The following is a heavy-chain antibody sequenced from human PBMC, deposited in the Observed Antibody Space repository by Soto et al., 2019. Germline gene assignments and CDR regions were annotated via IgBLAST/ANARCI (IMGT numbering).Heavy chain of an antibody. V-gene: IGHV1-2*04. CDR1: GYTFTGYY. D-gene: IGHD3-9*01. Sequence: ASVKVSCKASGYTFTGYYMHWVRQAPGQGLEWMGWINPNSGGTNYAQKFQGWVTMTRDTSISTAYMELSRLRSDDTAVYYCARAPSYYDILTGRRSYGMDVWGQGTTVTVSS. J-gene: IGHJ6*02. CDR2: INPNSGGT. CDR3: ARAPSYYDILTGRRSYGMDV.